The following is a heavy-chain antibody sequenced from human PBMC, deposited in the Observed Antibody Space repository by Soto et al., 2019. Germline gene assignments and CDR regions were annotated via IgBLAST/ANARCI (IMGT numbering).Heavy chain of an antibody. CDR2: INTYNGDT. Sequence: GASVKVSCKASGYTFARYGISWVRQAPGQGLEWMGWINTYNGDTNFAQKFQGRVTLTTDTSTSTAYMELRSLRSDDTAMYYCARVGPALRFGMINWFDPWGQGTLVTVSS. CDR1: GYTFARYG. CDR3: ARVGPALRFGMINWFDP. D-gene: IGHD3-16*01. J-gene: IGHJ5*02. V-gene: IGHV1-18*01.